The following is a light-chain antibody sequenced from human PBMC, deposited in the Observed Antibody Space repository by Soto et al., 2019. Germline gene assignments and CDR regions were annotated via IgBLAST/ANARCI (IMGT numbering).Light chain of an antibody. CDR2: DVS. V-gene: IGKV1-5*01. CDR1: QTINKW. Sequence: DIQMTQSPSTLSASLGDTVTITCRASQTINKWLAWYQQTPGRSPKLLIYDVSTLGSGVSSRFSGSGSGTQFTLTITSLQPGDSATYYCQQYNTYLTFGQGTKVDI. CDR3: QQYNTYLT. J-gene: IGKJ1*01.